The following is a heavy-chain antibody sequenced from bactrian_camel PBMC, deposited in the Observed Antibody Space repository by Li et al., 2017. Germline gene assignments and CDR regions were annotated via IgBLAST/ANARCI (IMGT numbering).Heavy chain of an antibody. J-gene: IGHJ4*01. V-gene: IGHV3S53*01. CDR1: GLSYC. Sequence: HVQLVESGGGSVQVGGSLRLSCVASGLSYCMGWFRQLPGKEREMVSEMSDDEPTKYSDFVKGRFTITQDKPENRVYLNMTGLEASDTAVYYCMVETYCSGGRGSRYWGQGTQVTVS. D-gene: IGHD2*01. CDR3: MVETYCSGGRGSRY. CDR2: MSDDEPT.